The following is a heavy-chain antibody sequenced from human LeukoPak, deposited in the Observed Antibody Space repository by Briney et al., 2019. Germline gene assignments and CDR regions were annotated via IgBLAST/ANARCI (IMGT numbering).Heavy chain of an antibody. V-gene: IGHV4-38-2*01. J-gene: IGHJ3*02. CDR2: IYHSGST. Sequence: SETLSLTCAVSGYSISSGYYWGWIRQPPGKGLEWIGSIYHSGSTYYNPSLKSRVTISVDTSKNQFSLKLSSVTAADTALYYCARQAAYDAFDIWGQGTMSPSLQ. D-gene: IGHD2-15*01. CDR3: ARQAAYDAFDI. CDR1: GYSISSGYY.